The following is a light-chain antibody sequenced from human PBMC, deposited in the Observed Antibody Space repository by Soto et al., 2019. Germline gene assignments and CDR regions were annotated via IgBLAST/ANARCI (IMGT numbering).Light chain of an antibody. CDR2: GAS. V-gene: IGKV3-15*01. J-gene: IGKJ1*01. Sequence: EIVMTQSPATLYVSPGERATLSCRASQSVSSNLAWYQQKPGQAPRLLIYGASTRATGIPARFSGSGSGTEFTLTISGLQSEDFAVYYCQQYDNWPPWTFGQGTKVDIK. CDR3: QQYDNWPPWT. CDR1: QSVSSN.